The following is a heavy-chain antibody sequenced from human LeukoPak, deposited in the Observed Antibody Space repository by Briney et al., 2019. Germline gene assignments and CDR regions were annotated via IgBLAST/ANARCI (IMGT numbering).Heavy chain of an antibody. CDR2: IYYSGGT. CDR1: GGSISSSSHY. CDR3: ARDQEGATVTSPYYYMDV. Sequence: PSETLSLTCTVSGGSISSSSHYWGWIRQPPGKGLEWIGSIYYSGGTYYNPSLKSRVTISVGTSKNQFSLKLSSVTAADTAVYYCARDQEGATVTSPYYYMDVWGKGTTVTISS. J-gene: IGHJ6*03. D-gene: IGHD4-17*01. V-gene: IGHV4-39*07.